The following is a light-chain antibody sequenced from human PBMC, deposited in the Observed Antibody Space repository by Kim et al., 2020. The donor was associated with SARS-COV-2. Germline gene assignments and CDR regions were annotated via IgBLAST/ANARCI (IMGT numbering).Light chain of an antibody. CDR2: DAS. CDR3: QQHLHWPLT. V-gene: IGKV3-11*01. Sequence: ERVLTQSPATLSLSPGERATLSCRASQSVSSYLAWYQQKPGQAPRLLIYDASNRATGIPARFSGSGSGTDFTLTISSLEPEDFAVYYYQQHLHWPLTFGGGTKVDIK. J-gene: IGKJ4*01. CDR1: QSVSSY.